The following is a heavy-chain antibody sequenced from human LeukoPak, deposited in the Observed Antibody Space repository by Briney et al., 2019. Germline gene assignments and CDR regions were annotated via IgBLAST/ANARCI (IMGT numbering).Heavy chain of an antibody. Sequence: ASVKVSCKASGYTFTSYYMHWVRQAPGQGLEWMGIINPSGGSTSCAQKFQGRVTMTRDMSTSTVYMELSSLRSEDTAVYYCARSGYLLSSGPHAFDTWGQGTMVTVSS. CDR1: GYTFTSYY. J-gene: IGHJ3*02. CDR3: ARSGYLLSSGPHAFDT. V-gene: IGHV1-46*01. D-gene: IGHD3-3*01. CDR2: INPSGGST.